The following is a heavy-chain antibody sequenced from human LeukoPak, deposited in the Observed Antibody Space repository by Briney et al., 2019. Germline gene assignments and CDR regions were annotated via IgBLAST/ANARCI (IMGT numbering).Heavy chain of an antibody. D-gene: IGHD3-10*01. J-gene: IGHJ6*02. CDR2: IYYSGST. CDR3: ARDPQALWFGELLSELYYYYGMDV. V-gene: IGHV4-39*01. Sequence: SETLSLTCTVSGGSISSSSYSWGWLRQPPGKELEWIGSIYYSGSTYYNPSLKSRVTISVDTSKNQFSLKLSSVTAADTAVYYCARDPQALWFGELLSELYYYYGMDVWGQGTTVTVSS. CDR1: GGSISSSSYS.